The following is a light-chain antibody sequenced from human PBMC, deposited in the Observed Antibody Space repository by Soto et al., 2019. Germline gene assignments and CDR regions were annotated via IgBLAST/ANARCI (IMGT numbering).Light chain of an antibody. Sequence: EVVMTQSPATVSVSPGEGVTISYRASQTISNDLAWYQQKPGQAPRLLIYGASTRATGVPARFSGGGSGTEFTLTISSLQSEDFAFYYCQQNNKWPPVTFGGRTKVDIK. CDR1: QTISND. CDR2: GAS. CDR3: QQNNKWPPVT. V-gene: IGKV3-15*01. J-gene: IGKJ4*01.